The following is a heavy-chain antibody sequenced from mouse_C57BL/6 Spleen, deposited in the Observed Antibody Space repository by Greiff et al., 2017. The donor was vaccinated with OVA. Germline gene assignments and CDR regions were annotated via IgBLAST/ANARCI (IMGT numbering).Heavy chain of an antibody. CDR2: FYPGSGSI. CDR3: ARNEDPPYYDYEGGGSYYAMDY. V-gene: IGHV1-62-2*01. D-gene: IGHD2-4*01. J-gene: IGHJ4*01. Sequence: QVQLQQSGAELVKPGASVKLSCKASGYTFTEYTIHWVKQRSGQGLEWIGWFYPGSGSIKYNEKFKDKATLTADKSSSTVYMELSRLTSEDSAVYFCARNEDPPYYDYEGGGSYYAMDYWGQGTSVTVSS. CDR1: GYTFTEYT.